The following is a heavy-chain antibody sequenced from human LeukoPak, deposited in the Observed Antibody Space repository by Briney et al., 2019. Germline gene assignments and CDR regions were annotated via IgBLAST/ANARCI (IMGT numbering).Heavy chain of an antibody. Sequence: GSLRLSCAASGFAASGFTFSTFGMHWVRQAPGEGLEWVAFVRYDGTNKYYADSVKGRFTISRDDSKNTLYLQMNSLRAEDTAVYYCARGGSYLSAFDIWGQGTMVTVSS. J-gene: IGHJ3*02. CDR3: ARGGSYLSAFDI. CDR1: GFTFSTFG. CDR2: VRYDGTNK. V-gene: IGHV3-30*02. D-gene: IGHD1-26*01.